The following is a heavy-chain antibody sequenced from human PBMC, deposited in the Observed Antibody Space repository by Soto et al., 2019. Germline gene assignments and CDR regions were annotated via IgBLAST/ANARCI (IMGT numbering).Heavy chain of an antibody. CDR2: INPSGGST. Sequence: ASVKVSCKASGYTFTSYYMHWVRQAPGQGLEWMGIINPSGGSTSYAQKFQGRVTMTRDTSTSTVYMELSSLRAEDTAVYYCARDHYYDSSGYSPRGMFDPWGQGTLVTVSS. D-gene: IGHD3-22*01. V-gene: IGHV1-46*01. CDR3: ARDHYYDSSGYSPRGMFDP. CDR1: GYTFTSYY. J-gene: IGHJ5*02.